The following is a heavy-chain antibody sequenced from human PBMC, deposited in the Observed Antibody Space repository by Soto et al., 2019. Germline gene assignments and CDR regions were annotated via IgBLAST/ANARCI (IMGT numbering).Heavy chain of an antibody. CDR3: AIMRMVRGVTPDY. CDR1: GYTFTSYY. V-gene: IGHV1-46*03. Sequence: QVQLVQSGAEVKKPGASVKVSCKASGYTFTSYYMHWVRQAPGQGLEWMGIINPSGGSTSYAQKFQGRVAMTRDTSTSTVYMGLSSLRSEDTAVYYCAIMRMVRGVTPDYWGQGTLVTVSS. D-gene: IGHD3-10*01. J-gene: IGHJ4*02. CDR2: INPSGGST.